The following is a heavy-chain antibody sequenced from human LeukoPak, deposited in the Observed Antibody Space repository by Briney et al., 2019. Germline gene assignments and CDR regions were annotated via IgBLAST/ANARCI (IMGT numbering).Heavy chain of an antibody. Sequence: SETLSLTCALYGGSFSGYYWSWIRQPPGKGLEWIGEFNHSGSTNYNPSLKSRVTVSVDTSKSQFSLKVSSVTAADTAVYYCAKDRLRFGVVIMGCDYWGQGTLVTVSS. CDR3: AKDRLRFGVVIMGCDY. CDR1: GGSFSGYY. D-gene: IGHD3-3*01. V-gene: IGHV4-34*09. J-gene: IGHJ4*02. CDR2: FNHSGST.